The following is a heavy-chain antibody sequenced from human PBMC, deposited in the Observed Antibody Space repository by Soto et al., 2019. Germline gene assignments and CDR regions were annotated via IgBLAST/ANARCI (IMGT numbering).Heavy chain of an antibody. CDR1: GGTFANFI. D-gene: IGHD3-10*01. CDR3: ARNGTYGSSLSPYSGMDV. V-gene: IGHV1-69*13. J-gene: IGHJ6*02. Sequence: SVKVSCKASGGTFANFIMNWVRQTPGRGLEWMGGIVPMLGTPTYAEKFKGRVTISATGSTSTAYMELTSLRSEDTAIYYCARNGTYGSSLSPYSGMDVWGQGTTVTVSS. CDR2: IVPMLGTP.